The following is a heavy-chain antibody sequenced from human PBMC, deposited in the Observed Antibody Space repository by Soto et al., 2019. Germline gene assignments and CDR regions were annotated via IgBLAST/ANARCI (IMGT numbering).Heavy chain of an antibody. J-gene: IGHJ4*02. Sequence: QVQLVQSGAEVKKPGASVKVSCKASGYTFTSYGISWVRQAPGQGLEWMGWISAYNGNTNYAQKLQGRVTMTTDTSTSTAYMELRSLRSDDTAVYYCARAALGDIVVVPAAQKPSHATEFDYWGQGTLVTVSS. CDR1: GYTFTSYG. V-gene: IGHV1-18*04. CDR3: ARAALGDIVVVPAAQKPSHATEFDY. CDR2: ISAYNGNT. D-gene: IGHD2-2*01.